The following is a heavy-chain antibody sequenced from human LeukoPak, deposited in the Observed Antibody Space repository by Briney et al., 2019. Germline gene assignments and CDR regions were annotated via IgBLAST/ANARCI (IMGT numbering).Heavy chain of an antibody. CDR3: AREGAYIGGSYPFDY. CDR2: INAGNGNT. J-gene: IGHJ4*02. Sequence: ASVKVSCKASGYTFSSYAMHWVRQAPGQRLEWMGWINAGNGNTKLSHEFQGRVTITRDTSASTAYMELNSLRSEDMAVYYCAREGAYIGGSYPFDYWGQGTLVTVSS. CDR1: GYTFSSYA. V-gene: IGHV1-3*03. D-gene: IGHD1-26*01.